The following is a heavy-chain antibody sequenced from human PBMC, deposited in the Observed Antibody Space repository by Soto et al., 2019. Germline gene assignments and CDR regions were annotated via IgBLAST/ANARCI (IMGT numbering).Heavy chain of an antibody. CDR2: ISGSGGST. J-gene: IGHJ4*02. CDR3: AKGPWIQLWPIRVDY. Sequence: GGSLRLSCAASGFSFSSYAVSCVRQAPGKGLEWVSAISGSGGSTYYADSVKGRFTISRDNSKNTLYLQMNSLRAEDTAVYYCAKGPWIQLWPIRVDYWGQGTLVTVSS. V-gene: IGHV3-23*01. CDR1: GFSFSSYA. D-gene: IGHD5-18*01.